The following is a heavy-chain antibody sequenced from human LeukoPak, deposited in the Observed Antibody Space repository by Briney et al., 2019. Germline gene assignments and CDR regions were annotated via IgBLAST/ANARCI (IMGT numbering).Heavy chain of an antibody. D-gene: IGHD6-6*01. Sequence: PGGSLRLSCSASGFTLGSYWMTWVRQAPGKGLEWVSYISSSSSTIYYADSVKGRFTISRDNAKNSLYLQMNSLRAEDTAVYYCARFSIAAPFDYWGQGTLVTVSS. CDR2: ISSSSSTI. CDR1: GFTLGSYW. CDR3: ARFSIAAPFDY. V-gene: IGHV3-48*01. J-gene: IGHJ4*02.